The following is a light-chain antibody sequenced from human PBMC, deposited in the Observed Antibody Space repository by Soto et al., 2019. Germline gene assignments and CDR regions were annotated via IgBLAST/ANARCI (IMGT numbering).Light chain of an antibody. CDR1: QSVSSS. J-gene: IGKJ4*01. V-gene: IGKV3-15*01. CDR2: GAS. CDR3: QQHNNWPLT. Sequence: EIVMTQSPATLSVSPGERATLSCRASQSVSSSLAWYQQKPGQAPRLLVYGASTRAAGIPARFSGSGSGTQFTLTISSLQSEDFAVYYCQQHNNWPLTFGGGTRWIS.